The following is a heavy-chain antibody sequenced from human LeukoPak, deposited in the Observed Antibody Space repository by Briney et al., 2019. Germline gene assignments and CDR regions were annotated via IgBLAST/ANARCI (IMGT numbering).Heavy chain of an antibody. CDR1: GFTFSSYG. CDR2: IWYDGSNK. J-gene: IGHJ3*02. V-gene: IGHV3-33*01. CDR3: AGGGEDAFDI. D-gene: IGHD3-16*01. Sequence: PGRSLRLSCAASGFTFSSYGMHRVRQAPGKGLEWVAVIWYDGSNKYYADSVKGRFTISRDNSKNTLYLQMNSLRAEDTAVYYCAGGGEDAFDIWGQGTMVTVSS.